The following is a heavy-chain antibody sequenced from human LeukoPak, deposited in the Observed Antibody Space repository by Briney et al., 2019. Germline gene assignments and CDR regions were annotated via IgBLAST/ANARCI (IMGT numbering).Heavy chain of an antibody. J-gene: IGHJ3*01. CDR1: GGSIGNYY. CDR2: VYSSGST. Sequence: PSQTLSLTCTVSGGSIGNYYWSWIRQPAGKGLEWIGRVYSSGSTNYNPSFKSRVTMSVDSSKNQFSLRLRSLTAADTAIYFCARAHQYAGTYFTAFDFWGQGTMVTVSS. D-gene: IGHD1-26*01. CDR3: ARAHQYAGTYFTAFDF. V-gene: IGHV4-4*07.